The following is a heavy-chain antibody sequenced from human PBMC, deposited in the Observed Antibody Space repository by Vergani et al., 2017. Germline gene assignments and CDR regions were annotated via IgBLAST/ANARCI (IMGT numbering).Heavy chain of an antibody. Sequence: QLQLQESGSGLVKPSQTLSLTCAVSGGPISSGGYSGSWIRQPPGKGLEWIGYIYHRGSTHYNPSLKSRVTISVDRSKNQFSLKLSSVTAADTAVYYCARKNYNWNVHDYWGQGTLVTVSS. D-gene: IGHD1-1*01. CDR1: GGPISSGGYS. J-gene: IGHJ4*02. V-gene: IGHV4-30-2*01. CDR3: ARKNYNWNVHDY. CDR2: IYHRGST.